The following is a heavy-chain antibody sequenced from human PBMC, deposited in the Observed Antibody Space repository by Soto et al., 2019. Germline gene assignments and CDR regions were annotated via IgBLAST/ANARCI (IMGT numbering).Heavy chain of an antibody. J-gene: IGHJ4*02. D-gene: IGHD3-22*01. CDR3: AKDLYYYDSSLDDY. V-gene: IGHV3-30*18. CDR2: ISNDGSYN. CDR1: GFTFSSYA. Sequence: QVHLAESVGGVVQPGRSLRLSCAGSGFTFSSYAMHWVRQAPGKGLEWVAVISNDGSYNYYADSLKGRFIISRDNSKNTLYLQMNSLRAEDTAVYYCAKDLYYYDSSLDDYWGQGTLVSVSS.